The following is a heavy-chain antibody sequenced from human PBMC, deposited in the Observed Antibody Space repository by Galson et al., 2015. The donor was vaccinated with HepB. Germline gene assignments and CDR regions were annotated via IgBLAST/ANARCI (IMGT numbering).Heavy chain of an antibody. V-gene: IGHV4-31*03. CDR2: IYYSGST. J-gene: IGHJ6*02. Sequence: TCTVSGGSISSGGYYWSWIRQHPGKGLEWVGYIYYSGSTYYNPSLKSRVTISVDTSKNQFSLKLSSVTAADTAVYYCASSDSSGYSYRGNYYYGMDVWGQGTTVTVSS. CDR1: GGSISSGGYY. D-gene: IGHD3-22*01. CDR3: ASSDSSGYSYRGNYYYGMDV.